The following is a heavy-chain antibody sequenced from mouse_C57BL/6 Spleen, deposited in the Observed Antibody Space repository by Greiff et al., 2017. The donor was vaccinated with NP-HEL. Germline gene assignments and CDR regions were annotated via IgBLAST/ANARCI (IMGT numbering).Heavy chain of an antibody. CDR1: GYTFTDYE. V-gene: IGHV1-15*01. CDR2: IDPETGGT. D-gene: IGHD1-1*01. Sequence: QVQLQQSGAELVRPGASVTLSCKASGYTFTDYEMHWVKQTPVHGLEWIGAIDPETGGTAYNQKFKGKAILTADKSSSTAYMELRSLTSEDSAVYYCTRSPYYYGSSPDAMDYWGQGTSVTVSS. J-gene: IGHJ4*01. CDR3: TRSPYYYGSSPDAMDY.